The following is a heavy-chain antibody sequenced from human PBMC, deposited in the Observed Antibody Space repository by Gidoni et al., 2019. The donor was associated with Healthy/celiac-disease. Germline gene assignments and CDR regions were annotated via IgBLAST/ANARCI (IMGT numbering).Heavy chain of an antibody. D-gene: IGHD3-16*02. CDR1: GGSISSYY. J-gene: IGHJ3*02. V-gene: IGHV4-59*01. CDR2: IYYSGST. CDR3: ARDSSPIYDYVWGSYRSKHDAFDI. Sequence: QVQLQESGPGLVKPSETLSLTCTVSGGSISSYYWIWIRQPPGKGLEWIGYIYYSGSTNYNPSLKSRVTISVDTSKNQFSLKLSSVTAADTAVYYCARDSSPIYDYVWGSYRSKHDAFDIWGQGTIVTVS.